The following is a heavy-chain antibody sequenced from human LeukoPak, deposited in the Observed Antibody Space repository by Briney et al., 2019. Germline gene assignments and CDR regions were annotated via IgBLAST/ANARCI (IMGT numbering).Heavy chain of an antibody. CDR3: ARQAYRDLSVGMDV. Sequence: SETLSLTCIVSGGSISSSNYYWGWIRQPPGKGLEWIGSVYYGGSSYFDPSLKSRGTILVDTSKNQFSLKLSSVTAADTAVYYCARQAYRDLSVGMDVWGQGTTVTVSS. V-gene: IGHV4-39*07. J-gene: IGHJ6*02. CDR2: VYYGGSS. D-gene: IGHD5/OR15-5a*01. CDR1: GGSISSSNYY.